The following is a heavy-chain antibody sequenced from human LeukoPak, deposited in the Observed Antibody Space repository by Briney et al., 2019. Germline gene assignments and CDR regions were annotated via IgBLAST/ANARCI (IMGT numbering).Heavy chain of an antibody. V-gene: IGHV4-4*07. CDR3: ARLAAGTRGYYYYYMDV. CDR1: GGSISSYY. J-gene: IGHJ6*03. Sequence: SETLSLTCTVSGGSISSYYWSWIRQPAGKGLEWIGRIYTSGSTSYNPSLKSRVTISVDTSKNQFSLKLSSVTAADTAVYYCARLAAGTRGYYYYYMDVWGKGTTVTVSS. D-gene: IGHD6-13*01. CDR2: IYTSGST.